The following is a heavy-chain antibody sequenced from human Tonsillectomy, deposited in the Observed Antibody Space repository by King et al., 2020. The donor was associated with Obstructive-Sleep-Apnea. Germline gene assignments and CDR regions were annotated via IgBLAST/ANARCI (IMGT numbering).Heavy chain of an antibody. CDR3: ARGYWSFDL. CDR1: GGSISSGDYY. V-gene: IGHV4-30-4*01. J-gene: IGHJ2*01. Sequence: VQLQESGPGLVKPSQTLSLTCTVSGGSISSGDYYCSWIRQPPGKGLEWIGYLYYSGSTYSNPSLKSRVTMSVDTSKNQFSLKLSSVTAADTAVYYCARGYWSFDLWGRGTLVTVSS. CDR2: LYYSGST.